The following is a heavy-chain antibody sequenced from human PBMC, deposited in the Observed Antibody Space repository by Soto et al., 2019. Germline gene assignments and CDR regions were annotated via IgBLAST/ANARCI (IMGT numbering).Heavy chain of an antibody. J-gene: IGHJ4*02. Sequence: LRLSCEGSGFTFSDYYISWIRQAPGKGLEWISYSSNSGTFSRYADSVKGRFSISRDNTKSLLYLQMNSLRAEDTAVYYCARSGDNYNRLDYWGQGTPVTVSS. V-gene: IGHV3-11*06. CDR2: SSNSGTFS. CDR1: GFTFSDYY. CDR3: ARSGDNYNRLDY. D-gene: IGHD1-1*01.